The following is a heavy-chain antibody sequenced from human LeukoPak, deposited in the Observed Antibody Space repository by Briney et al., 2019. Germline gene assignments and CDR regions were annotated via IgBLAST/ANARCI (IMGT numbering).Heavy chain of an antibody. CDR3: ARVLGSSWYVYFDY. D-gene: IGHD6-13*01. CDR2: INHSGST. J-gene: IGHJ4*02. Sequence: PSETLSLTCAVYGGSFSGYYWSWIRQPPGKGLEWIGEINHSGSTNYNPSLKSRVTISVDTSKNQFSLKLSSVTAVDTAVYYCARVLGSSWYVYFDYWGQGTLVTVSS. V-gene: IGHV4-34*01. CDR1: GGSFSGYY.